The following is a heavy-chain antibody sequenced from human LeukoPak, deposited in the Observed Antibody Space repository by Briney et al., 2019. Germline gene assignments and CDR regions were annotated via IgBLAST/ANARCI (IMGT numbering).Heavy chain of an antibody. CDR2: IKEDGSER. J-gene: IGHJ2*01. V-gene: IGHV3-7*03. D-gene: IGHD6-19*01. CDR3: VRDTALAAKFGNWHFGL. Sequence: GGSLRLSCEGSAFIFSGHWMNWVRQTPGKGLEWVASIKEDGSERQYVDSVKGRFTISRDNAKSSFYLQMNSLRAEDTAVYYCVRDTALAAKFGNWHFGLWGRGTLVTVSS. CDR1: AFIFSGHW.